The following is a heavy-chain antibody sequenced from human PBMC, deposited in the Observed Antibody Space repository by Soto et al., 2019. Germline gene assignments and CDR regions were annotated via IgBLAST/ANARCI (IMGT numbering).Heavy chain of an antibody. CDR2: INPNSGGT. CDR3: ARGSSGWAHNGAYYYYYYGMDV. CDR1: GYTFTGYY. Sequence: QVQLVQSGAEVKKPGASVKVSCKASGYTFTGYYMHWVRQAPGQGLEWMGWINPNSGGTNYAQKVQGWVTMTRDTSISTAYMELSRLRSDDTAVYYCARGSSGWAHNGAYYYYYYGMDVWGQGTTVTVSS. J-gene: IGHJ6*02. D-gene: IGHD6-19*01. V-gene: IGHV1-2*04.